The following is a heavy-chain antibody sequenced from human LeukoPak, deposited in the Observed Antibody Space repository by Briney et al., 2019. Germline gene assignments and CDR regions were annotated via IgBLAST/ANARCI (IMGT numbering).Heavy chain of an antibody. CDR1: GYTFTSYG. Sequence: ASVKVSCKASGYTFTSYGITWVRQAPGQGLEWMGWISAYTGNTNYAQNLQGRLTVTTDTSTSTAYMELRSLRSDDTAVYYCARGGRIAARRRYYYYMDVWGKGTTVTVSS. CDR3: ARGGRIAARRRYYYYMDV. V-gene: IGHV1-18*01. D-gene: IGHD6-6*01. J-gene: IGHJ6*03. CDR2: ISAYTGNT.